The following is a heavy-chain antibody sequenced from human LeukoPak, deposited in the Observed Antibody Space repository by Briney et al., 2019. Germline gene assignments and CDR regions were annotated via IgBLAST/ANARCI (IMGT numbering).Heavy chain of an antibody. Sequence: PGGSLRLSCAASGFTFSSYAMNWVRQAPGKGLEWVSAISGSGGSTYYADSVKGRFTISRDNSKNTLYLQMNSLRAEDTAVYYCAKLSYDSSGYSPGWGQGTLVTVSS. V-gene: IGHV3-23*01. D-gene: IGHD3-22*01. CDR2: ISGSGGST. CDR3: AKLSYDSSGYSPG. CDR1: GFTFSSYA. J-gene: IGHJ4*02.